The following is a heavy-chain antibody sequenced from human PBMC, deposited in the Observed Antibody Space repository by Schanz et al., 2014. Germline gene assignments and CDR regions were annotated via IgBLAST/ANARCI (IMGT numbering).Heavy chain of an antibody. Sequence: QVQLVQSGAEVKKPGSSVKVSCKASGGTFSSYAFSWVRQAPGQGLEWMGKIIPILGMENYAQKFQGRVTITADISTSTAYMDLSRLRSDDTAVYYCARDDRFVEWSLLGSWGQGTLVTVSS. CDR3: ARDDRFVEWSLLGS. J-gene: IGHJ5*02. V-gene: IGHV1-69*04. CDR2: IIPILGME. D-gene: IGHD3-3*01. CDR1: GGTFSSYA.